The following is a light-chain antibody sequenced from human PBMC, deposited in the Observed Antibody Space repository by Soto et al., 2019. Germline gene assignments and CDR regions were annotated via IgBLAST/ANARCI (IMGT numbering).Light chain of an antibody. Sequence: EIVMTQSPATLSVSPGERATLSCRAGQGVTTNFAWYQQKSGQSPRLLIYDVSLRATGVPARFSGTGSETDFTLTISGLQSEDSAVYFCQQYNNWPFSFGQGTRLEIK. J-gene: IGKJ5*01. CDR3: QQYNNWPFS. V-gene: IGKV3-15*01. CDR2: DVS. CDR1: QGVTTN.